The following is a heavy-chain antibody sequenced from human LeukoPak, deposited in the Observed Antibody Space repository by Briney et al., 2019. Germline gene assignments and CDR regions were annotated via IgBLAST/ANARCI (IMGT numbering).Heavy chain of an antibody. CDR2: ISSSSTYI. CDR1: GFTFSDYN. J-gene: IGHJ4*02. V-gene: IGHV3-21*06. D-gene: IGHD6-13*01. Sequence: GGSLRLSCAASGFTFSDYNMNWVRQAPGKGLEWVSVISSSSTYIYYADSVKGRFTISRDNAKNSLYLKMNSLRAEDTAVYYCARVSTAASLAIDYWGQGTLVTVST. CDR3: ARVSTAASLAIDY.